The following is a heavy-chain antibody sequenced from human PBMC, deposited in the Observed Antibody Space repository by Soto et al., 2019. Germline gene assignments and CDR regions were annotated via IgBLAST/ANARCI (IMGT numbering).Heavy chain of an antibody. CDR3: ARGSFDYGPGRMDV. Sequence: EVQLVESGGGLVQPRGSLRLSCTASGFTFSSYWMHWVRQAPGKGLVWVSRTKSDGSATSYTDSVKGRFTISRDNAKNTLYLQMSNLRAEDTAVYYCARGSFDYGPGRMDVWGKGTTVTVSS. J-gene: IGHJ6*04. CDR1: GFTFSSYW. D-gene: IGHD3-10*01. CDR2: TKSDGSAT. V-gene: IGHV3-74*01.